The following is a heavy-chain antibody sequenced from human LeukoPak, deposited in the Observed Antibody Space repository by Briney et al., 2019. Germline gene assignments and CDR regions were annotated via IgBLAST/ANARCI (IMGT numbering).Heavy chain of an antibody. CDR1: GFTFSSYW. Sequence: GGSLRLSCAASGFTFSSYWMSWVRQAPGRGLEWVANIKQDGSEKYYVDSVKGRFTISRDNSKNTLYLQMDSLRVEDMAVYYCTRNLPPALYYFDYWGQGTLVTVSS. CDR2: IKQDGSEK. J-gene: IGHJ4*02. CDR3: TRNLPPALYYFDY. V-gene: IGHV3-7*01.